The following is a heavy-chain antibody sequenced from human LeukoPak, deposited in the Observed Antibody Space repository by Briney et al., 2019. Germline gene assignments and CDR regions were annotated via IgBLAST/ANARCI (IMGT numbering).Heavy chain of an antibody. CDR3: ARDSHKFDSSGYYPDALDI. CDR1: GFSFSSYE. J-gene: IGHJ3*02. D-gene: IGHD3-22*01. Sequence: PGGSLRLSCAASGFSFSSYEMNWVRQAPGQGLEWVSYISSCGSSIYYADSVKGRFTIPRDNAKKSLYLQMHSLRAEDTAVYYCARDSHKFDSSGYYPDALDIWGQGTMVTVSS. V-gene: IGHV3-48*03. CDR2: ISSCGSSI.